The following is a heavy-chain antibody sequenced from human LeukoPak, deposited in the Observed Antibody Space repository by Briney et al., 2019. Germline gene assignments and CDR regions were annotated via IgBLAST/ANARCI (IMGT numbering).Heavy chain of an antibody. CDR2: IYYSGST. D-gene: IGHD7-27*01. V-gene: IGHV4-59*01. CDR3: ARDSAGFTSGENYFDY. Sequence: SETLSLTCTVSGGSIISYYWSWIRQPPGKGLEWIGYIYYSGSTNYNPSLKSRVTMSLDTSKSQFSLKLSSVTAAGTAVYYCARDSAGFTSGENYFDYWGQGTLVTVSS. CDR1: GGSIISYY. J-gene: IGHJ4*02.